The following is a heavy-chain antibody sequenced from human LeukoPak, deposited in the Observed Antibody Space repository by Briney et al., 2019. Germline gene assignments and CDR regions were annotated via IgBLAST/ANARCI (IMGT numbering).Heavy chain of an antibody. CDR3: ARKLGSNIDY. CDR2: IIPILGIT. CDR1: GGTFSSYT. Sequence: SVKVSCKASGGTFSSYTISWVRQAPGQGLEWMGRIIPILGITNYAQNFHGRVTITADKFTSTAYMALSSLRSEDTAVYYCARKLGSNIDYWGQGTLVTVSS. J-gene: IGHJ4*02. V-gene: IGHV1-69*02. D-gene: IGHD4-11*01.